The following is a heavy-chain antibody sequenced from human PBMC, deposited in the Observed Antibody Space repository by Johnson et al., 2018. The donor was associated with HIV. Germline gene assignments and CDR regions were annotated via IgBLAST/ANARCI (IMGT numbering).Heavy chain of an antibody. CDR2: ISGSGGST. CDR3: TTWGYGIGGAFDI. D-gene: IGHD1-26*01. Sequence: KGLEWVSAISGSGGSTYYADSVKGRFTLSRDSSKNTLYLQMNSLRAEDTAVYYCTTWGYGIGGAFDIWGQGTMVTVSS. J-gene: IGHJ3*02. V-gene: IGHV3-23*01.